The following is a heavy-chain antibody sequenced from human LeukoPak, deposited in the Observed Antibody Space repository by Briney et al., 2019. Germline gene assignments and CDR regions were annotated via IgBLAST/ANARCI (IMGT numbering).Heavy chain of an antibody. Sequence: GASVRVSCKASGYTFTSFDINWVRQATGQGPEWMGWMNPSSGDTGYAQKFQGRVTFTRDTSTNTAYMELSSLTSEDTAVYYCATNLWFGGSIYWYFDLWGRGTLVTVSS. CDR1: GYTFTSFD. D-gene: IGHD3-10*01. J-gene: IGHJ2*01. CDR2: MNPSSGDT. V-gene: IGHV1-8*03. CDR3: ATNLWFGGSIYWYFDL.